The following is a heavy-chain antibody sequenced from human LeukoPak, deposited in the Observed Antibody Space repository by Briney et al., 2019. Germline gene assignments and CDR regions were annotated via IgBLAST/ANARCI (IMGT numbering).Heavy chain of an antibody. J-gene: IGHJ4*02. D-gene: IGHD2-21*02. CDR3: ARRSGGDLDY. CDR1: GGSISSYY. Sequence: PSETLSLTCTVSGGSISSYYWSWIRQPPGKGLERIGYIYYSGSTNYNPSLKSRVTISVDTSKNQFSLKLSSVTAADTAVYYCARRSGGDLDYWGQGTLVTVSS. V-gene: IGHV4-59*08. CDR2: IYYSGST.